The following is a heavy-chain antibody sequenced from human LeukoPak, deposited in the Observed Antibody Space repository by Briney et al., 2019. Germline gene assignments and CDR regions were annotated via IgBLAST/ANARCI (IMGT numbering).Heavy chain of an antibody. CDR2: IYYSGST. CDR3: ARARYYYDSSGYYYDSQLPYYFDY. V-gene: IGHV4-59*11. CDR1: GGSISSHY. J-gene: IGHJ4*02. Sequence: PSETLSLTCTVSGGSISSHYWSCLRQPPRKGLEWIGYIYYSGSTNYNPSLKSRVTISVDTSKNQFSLKLSSVTAADTAVYYCARARYYYDSSGYYYDSQLPYYFDYWGQGTLVTVSS. D-gene: IGHD3-22*01.